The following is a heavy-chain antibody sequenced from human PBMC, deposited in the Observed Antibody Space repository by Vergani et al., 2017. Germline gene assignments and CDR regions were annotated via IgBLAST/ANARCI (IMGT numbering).Heavy chain of an antibody. V-gene: IGHV3-30*02. Sequence: QVQLVESGGGVVQPGGSLRLSCAASGFTFSSYGMHWVRQAPGKGLKWVAFIRYDGSNKYYADSVKGRFTISRDNSKNTLYLQMNSLRAEDTAVYYCAKDGSSWLYYYYYGMDVWGQGTTVTVSS. CDR2: IRYDGSNK. D-gene: IGHD6-13*01. J-gene: IGHJ6*02. CDR1: GFTFSSYG. CDR3: AKDGSSWLYYYYYGMDV.